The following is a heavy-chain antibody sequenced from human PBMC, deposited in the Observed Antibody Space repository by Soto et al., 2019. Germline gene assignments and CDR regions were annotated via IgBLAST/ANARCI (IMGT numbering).Heavy chain of an antibody. CDR1: GFTFSSYG. CDR3: AKDRGGDCPDNSCYFGADY. D-gene: IGHD2-2*01. J-gene: IGHJ4*02. CDR2: ISDTGSSH. V-gene: IGHV3-30*18. Sequence: GGSLRLSCVGSGFTFSSYGMHWVRQAPGKGLECVAVISDTGSSHYYAASVEGRFTISRENSKNTLSLHMDRLRVEDTAVYYCAKDRGGDCPDNSCYFGADYWGQGTPVTISS.